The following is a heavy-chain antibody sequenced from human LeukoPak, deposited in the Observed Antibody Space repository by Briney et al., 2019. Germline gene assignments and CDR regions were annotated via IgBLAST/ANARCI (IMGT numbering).Heavy chain of an antibody. CDR1: GFTFSSYE. D-gene: IGHD6-6*01. CDR3: ARGSRGSSTFSYYYYMDV. J-gene: IGHJ6*03. Sequence: PGGSLRLSCAASGFTFSSYEMNWVRQVPGKGLEWVSYISSSGSTIYYADSVKGRFTISRDNAKNSLFLQMNSLRAEDTAVYYCARGSRGSSTFSYYYYMDVWGKGTTVTVSS. CDR2: ISSSGSTI. V-gene: IGHV3-48*03.